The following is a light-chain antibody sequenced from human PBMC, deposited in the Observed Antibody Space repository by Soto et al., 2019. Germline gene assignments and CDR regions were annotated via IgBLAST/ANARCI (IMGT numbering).Light chain of an antibody. CDR1: QSIGNY. CDR2: AAA. CDR3: QQYNSWPPFT. V-gene: IGKV1-39*01. Sequence: DIQMTQSPSSLSASVGDRVTITCRASQSIGNYLNWYQHKPGKAPKVLIFAAATLQRGVPSRFSGSGSGTDFTLTISGLQPDDFAIYYCQQYNSWPPFTFGQGTKLVI. J-gene: IGKJ2*01.